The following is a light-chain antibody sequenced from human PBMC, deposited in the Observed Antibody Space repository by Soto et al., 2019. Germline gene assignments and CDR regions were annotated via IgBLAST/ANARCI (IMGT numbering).Light chain of an antibody. CDR2: DAS. J-gene: IGKJ5*01. V-gene: IGKV3-11*01. CDR3: QQRSKCRT. Sequence: EIVLTQSPATLSLSPGERATLSCRASQSVSSYLAWYQQKPGQAPRLLIYDASNRATGIPARFSGSGSGTDFTLTISSLVPEDFAVYYCQQRSKCRTFGQGTRLEIK. CDR1: QSVSSY.